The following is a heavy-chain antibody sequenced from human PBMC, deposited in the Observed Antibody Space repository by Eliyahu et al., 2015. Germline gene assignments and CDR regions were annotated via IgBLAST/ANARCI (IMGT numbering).Heavy chain of an antibody. CDR3: ARPLCDYCSNIDP. J-gene: IGHJ5*02. CDR1: GYSFTSYW. CDR2: IYPGDSDT. V-gene: IGHV5-51*03. D-gene: IGHD2-2*01. Sequence: EVQLVQSGAEVKKPGESLKISCQGSGYSFTSYWIAWVRQMPGKGLEWMGTIYPGDSDTRYSPSFQGQVTISADKSISTAYLQWSSLKASDTAMYYCARPLCDYCSNIDPWGQGTLVTVSS.